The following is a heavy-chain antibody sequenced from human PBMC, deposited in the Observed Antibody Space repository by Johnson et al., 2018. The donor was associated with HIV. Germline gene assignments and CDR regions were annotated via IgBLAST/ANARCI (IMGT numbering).Heavy chain of an antibody. D-gene: IGHD3-22*01. CDR1: GFTFSNSA. V-gene: IGHV3-30*04. CDR2: ISYVGTNK. CDR3: AKDQSTVVVPNAFDI. Sequence: QVQLVESGGGVVQPGRSLRLSCAASGFTFSNSAMHWVRQAPGKGLEWVAVISYVGTNKYYADSVKGRFTISRDNSRNTLYLQMNSLRAEDTAVYYCAKDQSTVVVPNAFDIWGQGTMVTVSS. J-gene: IGHJ3*02.